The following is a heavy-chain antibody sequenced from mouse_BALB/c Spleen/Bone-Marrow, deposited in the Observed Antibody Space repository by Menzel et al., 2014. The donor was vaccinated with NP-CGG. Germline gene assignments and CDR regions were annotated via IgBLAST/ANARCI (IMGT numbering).Heavy chain of an antibody. CDR1: VFPFTDYY. D-gene: IGHD1-1*01. CDR2: IRNKAKGYTT. Sequence: EVKLVESGGGLVQPGGSLRLSCETSVFPFTDYYMSWVRQPPGTALEWLGFIRNKAKGYTTDYSASVKGRFTISRDNSQSISYRQMNNRRAEDSDKDDGARDEKVGSYWDGDVWGAGTTGNVSS. V-gene: IGHV7-3*02. J-gene: IGHJ1*01. CDR3: ARDEKVGSYWDGDV.